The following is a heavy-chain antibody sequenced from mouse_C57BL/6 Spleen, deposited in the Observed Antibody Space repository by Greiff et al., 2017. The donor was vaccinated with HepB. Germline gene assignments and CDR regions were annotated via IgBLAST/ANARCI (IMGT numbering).Heavy chain of an antibody. Sequence: EVQLQQSGPELVKPGASVKISCKASGYSFTGYYMNWVKQSPEKSLEWIGEINPSTGGTTYNQKFKAKATLTVDKSSSTAYMQLKSLTSEDSAVYYCARRVATRGYAMDYWGQGTSVTVSS. CDR2: INPSTGGT. CDR1: GYSFTGYY. J-gene: IGHJ4*01. V-gene: IGHV1-42*01. CDR3: ARRVATRGYAMDY. D-gene: IGHD1-1*01.